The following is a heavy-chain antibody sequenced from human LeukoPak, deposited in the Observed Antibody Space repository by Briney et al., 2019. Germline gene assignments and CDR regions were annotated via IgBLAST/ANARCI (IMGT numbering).Heavy chain of an antibody. CDR1: GFTCSSYW. D-gene: IGHD3-22*01. Sequence: GGSLRLSCAASGFTCSSYWMHWVRQAPGKGLVWASRINSDGSSTSYADSVKGRFTISRDNAKNTLYLQMNSLRVEDTAVYYCAREAYYDSSGPFDPWGQGTLVTVSS. J-gene: IGHJ5*02. CDR2: INSDGSST. V-gene: IGHV3-74*01. CDR3: AREAYYDSSGPFDP.